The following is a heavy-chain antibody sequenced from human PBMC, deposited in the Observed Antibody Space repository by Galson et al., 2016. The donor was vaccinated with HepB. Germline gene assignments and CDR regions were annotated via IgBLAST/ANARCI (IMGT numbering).Heavy chain of an antibody. D-gene: IGHD3-10*01. CDR1: GFSFSNYW. Sequence: SLRLSCAASGFSFSNYWMHWVRQAPGKGLVWVSRINSDGTSSDYADSVKGRFTISRDNAKNMLYLQMNSLRAEDTAVYFCASAYFYGYLGDYWGQGTLVTVSS. V-gene: IGHV3-74*01. CDR3: ASAYFYGYLGDY. J-gene: IGHJ4*02. CDR2: INSDGTSS.